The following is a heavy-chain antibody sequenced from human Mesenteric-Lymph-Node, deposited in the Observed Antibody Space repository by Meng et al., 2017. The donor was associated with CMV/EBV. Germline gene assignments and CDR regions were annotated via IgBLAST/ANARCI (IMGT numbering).Heavy chain of an antibody. J-gene: IGHJ4*02. CDR1: GFTFSSYG. V-gene: IGHV3-30*02. Sequence: GESLKISCAASGFTFSSYGMHWVRQAPGKGLEWVAFIRYDGSNKYYADSAKGRFTISRDNSKNTLYLQMNSLRTEDTAVYYCARALFPGTGSGWWAFDYWGQGTLVTVSS. CDR2: IRYDGSNK. D-gene: IGHD6-19*01. CDR3: ARALFPGTGSGWWAFDY.